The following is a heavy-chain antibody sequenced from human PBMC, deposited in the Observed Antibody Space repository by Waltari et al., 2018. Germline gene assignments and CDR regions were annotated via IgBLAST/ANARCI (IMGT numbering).Heavy chain of an antibody. Sequence: QVQLQQWGAGLLKPSETLSLTCAVYGGSFSGYYWSWIRQPPGKGLEWIGEINHSGSTNYNPSLKSRVTISVDTSKNQFSLKLSSVTAADTAVYYCARIRTENFDYWGQGTLVTVSS. J-gene: IGHJ4*02. V-gene: IGHV4-34*01. CDR2: INHSGST. CDR1: GGSFSGYY. D-gene: IGHD2-21*02. CDR3: ARIRTENFDY.